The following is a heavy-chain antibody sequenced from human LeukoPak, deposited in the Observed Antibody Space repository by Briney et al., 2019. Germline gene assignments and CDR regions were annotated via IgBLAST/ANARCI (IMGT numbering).Heavy chain of an antibody. D-gene: IGHD2-21*01. V-gene: IGHV4-59*01. CDR2: IYYSGST. Sequence: SETLSLTCTVSGGSISSYYWSWIRQPPGKGLEWIGYIYYSGSTNYNPSLKSRVTISVDTSKNQFSLKLSSVTAADTAVYYCAKDFRIGYSAHFDYWGQGALVTVSS. J-gene: IGHJ4*02. CDR3: AKDFRIGYSAHFDY. CDR1: GGSISSYY.